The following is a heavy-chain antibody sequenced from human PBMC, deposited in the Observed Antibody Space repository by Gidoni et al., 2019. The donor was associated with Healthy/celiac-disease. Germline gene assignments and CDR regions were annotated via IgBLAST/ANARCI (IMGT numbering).Heavy chain of an antibody. D-gene: IGHD4-17*01. CDR2: IYYSGRT. J-gene: IGHJ4*02. CDR1: GDSISSSSYY. Sequence: QLQLQESGPGLVKPSETLSLTCNVSGDSISSSSYYWGWIRQPPGKGLEWVGSIYYSGRTYYKPALRSRVTISVDTSKNQFSLKLSSVTAADTAVYYCARRPYGGKELSVDYWGQGTLVTVSS. V-gene: IGHV4-39*01. CDR3: ARRPYGGKELSVDY.